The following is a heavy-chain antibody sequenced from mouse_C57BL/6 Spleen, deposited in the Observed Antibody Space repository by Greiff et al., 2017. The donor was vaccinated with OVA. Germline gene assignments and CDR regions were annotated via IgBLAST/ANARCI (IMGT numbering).Heavy chain of an antibody. J-gene: IGHJ4*01. D-gene: IGHD2-4*01. CDR3: ASGGYDYEHDYAMDY. V-gene: IGHV3-6*01. CDR1: GYSITSGYF. Sequence: EVQLQESGPGLVKPSQSLSLTCSVSGYSITSGYFWNWIRQSPGNKLEWMGDISYDGSNNYNPSLKNRISIPRDTSKNQFFLKLNSVTTEDTATYYCASGGYDYEHDYAMDYWGQGTSVTVSS. CDR2: ISYDGSN.